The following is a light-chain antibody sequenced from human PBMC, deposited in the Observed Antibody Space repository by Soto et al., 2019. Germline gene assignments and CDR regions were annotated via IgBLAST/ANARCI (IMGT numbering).Light chain of an antibody. Sequence: EILMTQSPATLSVSPGETVTFSCRASQSVSNRLAWYQHKPGQAPRLLISGASNGATGIPPKFSGSGSGTEFTLTVDSLQSDDIAVYYCQPYYNWPVPFGGGTKVEIK. CDR3: QPYYNWPVP. J-gene: IGKJ4*01. CDR2: GAS. V-gene: IGKV3-15*01. CDR1: QSVSNR.